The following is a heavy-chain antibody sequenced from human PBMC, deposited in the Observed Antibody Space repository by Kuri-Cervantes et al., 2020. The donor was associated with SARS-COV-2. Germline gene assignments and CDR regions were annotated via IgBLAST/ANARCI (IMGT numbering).Heavy chain of an antibody. CDR3: ARHPKRVVVTSPDAFDI. D-gene: IGHD2-21*02. CDR1: GYSFTSYW. J-gene: IGHJ3*02. V-gene: IGHV5-51*01. Sequence: GESLKISCKGSGYSFTSYWIGWVRQMPGKGLEWMGIIYPGDSDTRYSPSFQGQVTISADKSISTAYLQWSSLKASDTAMYSCARHPKRVVVTSPDAFDIWGQGTMVTVSS. CDR2: IYPGDSDT.